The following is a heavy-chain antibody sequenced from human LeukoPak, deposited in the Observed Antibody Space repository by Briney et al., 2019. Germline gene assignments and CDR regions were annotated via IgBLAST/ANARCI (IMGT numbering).Heavy chain of an antibody. CDR2: IYYSGST. V-gene: IGHV4-59*04. Sequence: SETLSLTCTVSGGSISSYYWSWIRQPPGKGLEWIGYIYYSGSTYYNPSLKSRIIMSVDTSKNQFSLKLSSVTAADTAVYYCARAIAAQLDYWGQGTLVTVSS. J-gene: IGHJ4*02. D-gene: IGHD6-6*01. CDR1: GGSISSYY. CDR3: ARAIAAQLDY.